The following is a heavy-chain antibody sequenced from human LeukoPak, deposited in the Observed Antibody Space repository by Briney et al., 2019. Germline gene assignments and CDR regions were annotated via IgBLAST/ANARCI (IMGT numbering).Heavy chain of an antibody. V-gene: IGHV1-2*06. D-gene: IGHD5-18*01. Sequence: ASVKVSCKASGYTFTSYGTSWVRQAPGQGLEWMGRINPNSGGTNYAQKFQGRVTMTRDTTISTAYMELSRVRSDDTAVYYCARDNSYMDIRPFDYWGQGTLVTVSS. CDR3: ARDNSYMDIRPFDY. CDR1: GYTFTSYG. CDR2: INPNSGGT. J-gene: IGHJ4*02.